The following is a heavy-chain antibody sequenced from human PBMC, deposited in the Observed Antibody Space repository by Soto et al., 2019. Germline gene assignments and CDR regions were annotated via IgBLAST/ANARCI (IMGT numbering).Heavy chain of an antibody. V-gene: IGHV3-9*01. Sequence: GGSLRLSCATSGFNFGSYVMHWVRQAPGKGLEWVSGVDWNSGSTAYADSVKGRFTISRDNARNSLYLQMNSLRAEDTALYYCVKGRGSYEVKFGMDVWGQGTTVTVSS. CDR2: VDWNSGST. CDR3: VKGRGSYEVKFGMDV. CDR1: GFNFGSYV. D-gene: IGHD6-25*01. J-gene: IGHJ6*02.